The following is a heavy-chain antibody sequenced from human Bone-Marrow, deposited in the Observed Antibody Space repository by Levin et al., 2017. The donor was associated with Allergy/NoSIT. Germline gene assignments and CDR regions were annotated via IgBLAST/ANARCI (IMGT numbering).Heavy chain of an antibody. Sequence: PGGSLRLSCAASGFTFGNYGMSWVRQAPGKGREWVSSIGSSGTTTYYADSVKGRFTISRDNSKNTVYLQMNSRRAEDTAVYYCAKVLTGGGIDYWGQGTLVTVSS. V-gene: IGHV3-23*01. J-gene: IGHJ4*02. CDR3: AKVLTGGGIDY. CDR1: GFTFGNYG. CDR2: IGSSGTTT. D-gene: IGHD1-26*01.